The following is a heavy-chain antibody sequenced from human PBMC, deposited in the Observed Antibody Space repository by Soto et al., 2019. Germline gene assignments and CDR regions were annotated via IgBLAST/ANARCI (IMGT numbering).Heavy chain of an antibody. D-gene: IGHD3-10*01. CDR3: ARRGVIGXXXXXYGMDV. CDR1: GYTFTGYY. CDR2: INPNSGGT. Sequence: GASVKVSCKASGYTFTGYYMQWVRQAPGQGLEWMGWINPNSGGTNYAQKFQGRVTMTRDTSISTAYMELSRLRSDDTAVYYCARRGVIGXXXXXYGMDVWGQGTTVTVSS. J-gene: IGHJ6*02. V-gene: IGHV1-2*02.